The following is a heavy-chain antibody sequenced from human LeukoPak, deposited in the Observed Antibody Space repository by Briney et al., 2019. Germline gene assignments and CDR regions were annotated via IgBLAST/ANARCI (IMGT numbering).Heavy chain of an antibody. CDR2: IYPGDSDT. D-gene: IGHD2-2*01. V-gene: IGHV5-51*01. CDR1: AYSFTSYW. J-gene: IGHJ4*02. Sequence: GESLKISCKGSAYSFTSYWIGWVRQMPGKGLEWMGIIYPGDSDTRYSPSFQGQVTISADKSISTAYLQWSSLKASDTAMYYCARLRGCSSTSCYLDYWGQGTLVTVSS. CDR3: ARLRGCSSTSCYLDY.